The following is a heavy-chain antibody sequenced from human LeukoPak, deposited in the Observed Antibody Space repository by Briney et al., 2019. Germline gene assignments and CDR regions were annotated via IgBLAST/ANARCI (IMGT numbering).Heavy chain of an antibody. CDR2: IYHSGST. CDR3: ARGVGGLVDY. J-gene: IGHJ4*02. CDR1: GYSISSGYY. D-gene: IGHD1-26*01. V-gene: IGHV4-38-2*02. Sequence: SETLSLTCTVSGYSISSGYYWGWIRQPPGKGLEWIGSIYHSGSTYYNPSLKSRVTISVDTSKNQFSLKLSSVTAADTAVYYCARGVGGLVDYWGQGTLVTVSS.